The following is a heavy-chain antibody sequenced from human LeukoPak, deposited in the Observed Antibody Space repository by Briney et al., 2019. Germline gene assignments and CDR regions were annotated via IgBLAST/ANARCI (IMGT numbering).Heavy chain of an antibody. CDR2: ISSSGSTI. D-gene: IGHD6-19*01. V-gene: IGHV3-11*01. CDR3: ANLASGWYNRPDY. J-gene: IGHJ4*02. CDR1: GFAFSNYA. Sequence: GGSLRLSCAASGFAFSNYAMSWVRQAPGKGLEWVSYISSSGSTIYYADSVKGRFTISRDNAKNSLYLQMNSLRAEDTAVYYCANLASGWYNRPDYWGQGTLVTVSS.